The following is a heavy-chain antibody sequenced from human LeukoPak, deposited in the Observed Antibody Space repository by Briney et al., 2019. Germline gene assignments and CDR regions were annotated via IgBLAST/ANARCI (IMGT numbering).Heavy chain of an antibody. D-gene: IGHD3-10*02. CDR2: IYYSGST. Sequence: PSETLSLTCTVSGGSISGYYWSWIRQPPGKGLEWIGYIYYSGSTNYNPSLKSRVTISVDTSKNQFSLKLSSVTAADTAVYYCARGHSGRGGIDPWGQGTLVTVSS. J-gene: IGHJ5*02. V-gene: IGHV4-59*01. CDR1: GGSISGYY. CDR3: ARGHSGRGGIDP.